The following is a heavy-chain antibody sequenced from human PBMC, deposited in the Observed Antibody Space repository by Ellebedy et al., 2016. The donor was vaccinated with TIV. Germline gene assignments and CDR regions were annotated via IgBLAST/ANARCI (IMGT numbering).Heavy chain of an antibody. J-gene: IGHJ4*02. CDR2: IWYDGSNK. Sequence: GESLKISCAASGFTFRSYGMHWVRQAPGKGLEWVAVIWYDGSNKYYGDSVRGRFTISRDYAKSSLFLQMDSLRAEDTAVYYCAKFLGFCSGATCVIDHWGQGTLVTASS. CDR3: AKFLGFCSGATCVIDH. D-gene: IGHD2-15*01. CDR1: GFTFRSYG. V-gene: IGHV3-33*06.